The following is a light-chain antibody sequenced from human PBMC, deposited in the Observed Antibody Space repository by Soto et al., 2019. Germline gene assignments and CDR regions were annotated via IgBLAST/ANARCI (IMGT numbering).Light chain of an antibody. Sequence: EVVLTQSPATLSLSPGERATLSCRASQTVGGHFAWYQQKPGQAPRLLISETSNRATGIPGRFSGSGSGTDVTLTISSLEPEDFAIYYCQQYGRSPHSFGRGTHLEIK. CDR1: QTVGGH. J-gene: IGKJ2*03. V-gene: IGKV3-11*01. CDR2: ETS. CDR3: QQYGRSPHS.